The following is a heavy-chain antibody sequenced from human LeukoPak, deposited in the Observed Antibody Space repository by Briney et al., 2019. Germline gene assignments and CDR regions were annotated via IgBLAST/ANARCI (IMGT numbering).Heavy chain of an antibody. CDR2: IIPIFGTA. J-gene: IGHJ4*02. D-gene: IGHD3-22*01. CDR3: AREPYYYDSSGYYQSYYFDY. CDR1: GGTFSSYA. Sequence: SVTVSCTASGGTFSSYAISWVRQAPGQGLEWMGGIIPIFGTANYAQKFQGRVTITADESTSTAYMELSSLRSEDTAVYYCAREPYYYDSSGYYQSYYFDYWGQGTLVTVSS. V-gene: IGHV1-69*13.